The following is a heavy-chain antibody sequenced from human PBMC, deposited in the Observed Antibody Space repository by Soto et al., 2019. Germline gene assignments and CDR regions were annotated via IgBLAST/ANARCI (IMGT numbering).Heavy chain of an antibody. V-gene: IGHV3-13*05. CDR2: IGTAGDP. CDR3: ARALHRNGMDV. D-gene: IGHD4-4*01. J-gene: IGHJ6*02. Sequence: GGSLRLSCAVSGFTFRSYDMHWVRQATGKGLEWVSTIGTAGDPYYPDSVKGRFTISRDNAKNSLYLQMNSLRAEDTAVYYCARALHRNGMDVWGQGTTVTVSS. CDR1: GFTFRSYD.